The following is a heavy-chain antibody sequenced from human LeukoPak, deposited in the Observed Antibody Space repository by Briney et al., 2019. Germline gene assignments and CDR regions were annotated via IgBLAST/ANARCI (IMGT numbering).Heavy chain of an antibody. CDR1: GFTFSSYG. V-gene: IGHV3-30*18. D-gene: IGHD2-21*01. CDR3: AKDYAFCGGDCYFHMGPFDY. Sequence: AGGSLRLSCAASGFTFSSYGMHWVRQAPGKGLEWVAVISYDGSNKYYADSVKGRFTISRDNSKNTLYLQTNSLRAEDTAVYYCAKDYAFCGGDCYFHMGPFDYWGQGTLVTVSS. J-gene: IGHJ4*02. CDR2: ISYDGSNK.